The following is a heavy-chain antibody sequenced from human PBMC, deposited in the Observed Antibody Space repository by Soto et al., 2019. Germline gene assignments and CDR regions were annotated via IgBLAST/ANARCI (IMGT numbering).Heavy chain of an antibody. Sequence: ASVKVSCKASGYTFTSYGISWVRQAPGQGLEWMGWISAYNGNTNYAQKLQGRVTITRDTSASTAYMELSSLRSEDTAVYYCARDDVQLADSWFDSCGQATLVTLS. CDR2: ISAYNGNT. J-gene: IGHJ5*01. CDR3: ARDDVQLADSWFDS. CDR1: GYTFTSYG. D-gene: IGHD1-1*01. V-gene: IGHV1-18*01.